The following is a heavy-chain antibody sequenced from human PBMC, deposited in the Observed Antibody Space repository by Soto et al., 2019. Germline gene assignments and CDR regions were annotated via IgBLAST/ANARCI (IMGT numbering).Heavy chain of an antibody. CDR2: FSQSGST. D-gene: IGHD2-2*01. Sequence: SETLSLTCTVSGYSISSGYYWGWIRQPPGKGLEWIGSFSQSGSTYYNSSLKSRLTISVDTSKNQFSLKVKSVTAADAAVYYWARVIDVEVPVGWGHWFDPWGRGTLVTVSS. V-gene: IGHV4-38-2*02. CDR3: ARVIDVEVPVGWGHWFDP. CDR1: GYSISSGYY. J-gene: IGHJ5*02.